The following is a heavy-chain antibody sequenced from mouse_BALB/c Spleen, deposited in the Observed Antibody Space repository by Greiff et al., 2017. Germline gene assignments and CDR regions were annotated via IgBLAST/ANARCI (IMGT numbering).Heavy chain of an antibody. Sequence: VQLKESGAELVKPGASFKLSCTASGFNIKDTYMHWVKQRPEQGLEWIGRIDPANGNTKYDPKFQGNATITADTSSNTAYLQLSSLTSEDTAVYYGDSDYGYLYYFDYWGQGTTLTVSS. J-gene: IGHJ2*01. D-gene: IGHD1-2*01. CDR3: DSDYGYLYYFDY. V-gene: IGHV14-3*02. CDR2: IDPANGNT. CDR1: GFNIKDTY.